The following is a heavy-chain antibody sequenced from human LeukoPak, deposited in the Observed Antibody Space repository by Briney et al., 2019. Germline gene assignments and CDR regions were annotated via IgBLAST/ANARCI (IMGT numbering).Heavy chain of an antibody. D-gene: IGHD6-13*01. V-gene: IGHV3-11*01. CDR1: GFTFSDYY. CDR2: ISGGGTTI. CDR3: ARDRTSSSWRPDSFDI. Sequence: GGSLRLSCAASGFTFSDYYMSWIRQAPGKGLEWVSYISGGGTTIYYADSVKGRFTISRDNAKNSLYLQMNSLRAEDTAVYYCARDRTSSSWRPDSFDIWGQGAMVTVSP. J-gene: IGHJ3*02.